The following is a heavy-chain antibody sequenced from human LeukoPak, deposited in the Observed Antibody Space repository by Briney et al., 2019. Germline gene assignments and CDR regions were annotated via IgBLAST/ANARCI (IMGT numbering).Heavy chain of an antibody. CDR3: ARGSDSGYDYTFDY. D-gene: IGHD5-12*01. J-gene: IGHJ4*02. CDR1: GGTFSSYA. CDR2: IIPILGIA. Sequence: PVKVSCKASGGTFSSYAISWVRQAPGQGLEWMGRIIPILGIANYAQKFQGRVTITADKSTSTAYMELSSLRSEDTAVYYCARGSDSGYDYTFDYWGQGTLVTVSS. V-gene: IGHV1-69*04.